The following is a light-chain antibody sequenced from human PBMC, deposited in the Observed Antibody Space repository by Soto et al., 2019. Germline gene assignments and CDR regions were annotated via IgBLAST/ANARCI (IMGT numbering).Light chain of an antibody. CDR2: GAS. J-gene: IGKJ1*01. CDR3: QQYGGSPQT. V-gene: IGKV3-20*01. CDR1: QSVSSY. Sequence: EIVLAQSPGTLSLSPGERATLSCRASQSVSSYLAWYQQKPGQAPRLLIYGASRRATGIPDRFSASGSGTDFTITISRLEHGDFAVYYCQQYGGSPQTFGHGTRVELK.